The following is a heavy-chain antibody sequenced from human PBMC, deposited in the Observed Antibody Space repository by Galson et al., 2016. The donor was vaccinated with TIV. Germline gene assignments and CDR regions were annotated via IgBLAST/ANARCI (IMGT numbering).Heavy chain of an antibody. V-gene: IGHV1-18*01. J-gene: IGHJ2*01. CDR3: VRTKHHYGDYLSWYFHL. CDR1: GYTFTDYG. D-gene: IGHD4-17*01. CDR2: ISGYSGNT. Sequence: SVKVSCKASGYTFTDYGISWVRQAPGQGLEWMGWISGYSGNTNHAQKFQGRVTMTTNTSTRTAYMELRSLRSDDTAVYHCVRTKHHYGDYLSWYFHLWGRGTLVTVSS.